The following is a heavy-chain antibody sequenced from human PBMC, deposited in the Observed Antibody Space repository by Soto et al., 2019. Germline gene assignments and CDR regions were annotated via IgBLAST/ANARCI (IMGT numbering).Heavy chain of an antibody. CDR3: ARGNGSGSYSPYYYYYYGMDV. J-gene: IGHJ6*02. CDR2: INPSGGST. CDR1: GYTFTSYY. V-gene: IGHV1-46*01. D-gene: IGHD1-26*01. Sequence: QVQLVQSGAEVKKPGASVKVSCKASGYTFTSYYMHWVRQAPGQGLEWMGIINPSGGSTSYAQKFQGRVTMTRDTSTSTVYMELSSLRSEDTAVYYCARGNGSGSYSPYYYYYYGMDVWGQGTTVTVSS.